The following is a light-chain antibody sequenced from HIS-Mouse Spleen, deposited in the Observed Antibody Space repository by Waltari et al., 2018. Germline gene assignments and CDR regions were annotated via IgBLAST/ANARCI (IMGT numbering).Light chain of an antibody. J-gene: IGLJ2*01. CDR3: QSADSSGTYHVV. V-gene: IGLV3-25*03. CDR1: ALPKQY. Sequence: SYELTQPPSVSVSPGQTARITCPGDALPKQYAYWYQQKPGQAPVLVIYKDSERPSGIPERFSGSKSGNTASLTISGLQAEDEADYYCQSADSSGTYHVVFGGGTK. CDR2: KDS.